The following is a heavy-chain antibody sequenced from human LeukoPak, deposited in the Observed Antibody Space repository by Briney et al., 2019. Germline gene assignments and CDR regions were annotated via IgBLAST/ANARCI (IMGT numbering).Heavy chain of an antibody. D-gene: IGHD4-23*01. V-gene: IGHV5-51*01. CDR3: ARFNSVVNMPYDAFDI. Sequence: GESLKISCKGSGYRFTTYWIGWVRQMPGKGLEWMGIIYPGDSDTRYSPSFQGQVTTSADKSISTAYLQWSSLKASDTAMYYCARFNSVVNMPYDAFDIWGQGTMVTVSS. J-gene: IGHJ3*02. CDR1: GYRFTTYW. CDR2: IYPGDSDT.